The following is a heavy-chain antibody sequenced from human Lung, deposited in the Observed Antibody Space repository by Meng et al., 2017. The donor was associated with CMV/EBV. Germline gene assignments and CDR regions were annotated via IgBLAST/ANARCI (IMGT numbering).Heavy chain of an antibody. J-gene: IGHJ4*02. CDR3: ATDTGSH. CDR2: LNQDGSQK. V-gene: IGHV3-7*01. CDR1: GSTFNTNW. Sequence: SLNLSCAASGSTFNTNWMTWVRQAPGKGLEWVATLNQDGSQKYYVDSVKGRFTVSKDNAKNSLSLQMSSLRVEDTAVYYCATDTGSHWGQGTLVTVSS. D-gene: IGHD3-10*01.